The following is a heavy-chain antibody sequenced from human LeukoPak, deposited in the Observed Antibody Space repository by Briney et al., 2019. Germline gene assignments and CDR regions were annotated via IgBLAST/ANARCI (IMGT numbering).Heavy chain of an antibody. V-gene: IGHV4-61*05. CDR3: ARFRGDSALVGNY. CDR2: IYYSGST. Sequence: PSETLSLTCTVSDYSISSGYYWGWIRQPPGKGLEWIGYIYYSGSTNYNPSLKSRVTISVDTSKNQFSLKLTSVTAADTAVYYCARFRGDSALVGNYWGQGTLVTVSS. J-gene: IGHJ4*02. D-gene: IGHD5-18*01. CDR1: DYSISSGYY.